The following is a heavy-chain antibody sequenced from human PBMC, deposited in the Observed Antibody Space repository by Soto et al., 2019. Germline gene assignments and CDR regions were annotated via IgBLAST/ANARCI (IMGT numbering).Heavy chain of an antibody. V-gene: IGHV3-11*01. CDR2: ISSSGNSM. Sequence: QVQLVESGGGLVMPGESLRLSCAASGFTFSDHYMSWIRQAPGKGLEWVSYISSSGNSMYYSDSVKGRFTVSRDNAENSAYLQMNSLRAEDTAVYYCARGAASGRHFDHWGQGTLVSVSS. CDR3: ARGAASGRHFDH. J-gene: IGHJ4*02. D-gene: IGHD6-13*01. CDR1: GFTFSDHY.